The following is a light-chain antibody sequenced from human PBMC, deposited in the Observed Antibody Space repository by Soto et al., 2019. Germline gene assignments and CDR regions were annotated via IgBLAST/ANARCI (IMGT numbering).Light chain of an antibody. CDR2: VAS. CDR1: QSVSNTY. V-gene: IGKV3-20*01. J-gene: IGKJ2*01. Sequence: EIVLTQAPGTLSLSPGERATLSCRASQSVSNTYLAWYQHKPGQAPRLLIYVASDRATGIPDRFSGSGSVTEFTLTISSLEPEDFALYNCQQYGPSPVTFGQGTKLEIK. CDR3: QQYGPSPVT.